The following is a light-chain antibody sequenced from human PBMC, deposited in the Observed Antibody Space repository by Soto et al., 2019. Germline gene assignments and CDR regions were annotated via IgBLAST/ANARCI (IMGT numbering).Light chain of an antibody. J-gene: IGLJ1*01. Sequence: QLVLTQPSSVSGAPGQRVTISCTGSSSNIGAGFDVHWYQQLPGTVPKLLIYANNNRPSGVPDRFSGSTSGTSASLAITGLQAEDEADYYCQSHDSSLSGYVFGTGTKLTVL. V-gene: IGLV1-40*01. CDR3: QSHDSSLSGYV. CDR1: SSNIGAGFD. CDR2: ANN.